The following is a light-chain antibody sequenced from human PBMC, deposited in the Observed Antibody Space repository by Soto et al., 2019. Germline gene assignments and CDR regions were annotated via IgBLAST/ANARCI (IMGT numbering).Light chain of an antibody. CDR2: EVT. V-gene: IGLV2-8*01. Sequence: QSALTQPPSASGSPGQSVTISCTGTSSDVGAYNFVSWYQQLPGKAPKLMIYEVTQRPSGVPDRFSGSKSGNTASLTVSGLQAEDEADYDCSSYAGSITIYVFGTGTKLTVL. J-gene: IGLJ1*01. CDR1: SSDVGAYNF. CDR3: SSYAGSITIYV.